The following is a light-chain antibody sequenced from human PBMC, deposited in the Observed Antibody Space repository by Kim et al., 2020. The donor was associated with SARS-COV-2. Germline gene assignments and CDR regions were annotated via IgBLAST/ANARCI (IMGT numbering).Light chain of an antibody. Sequence: EMQLTQSPAFLSASVGDRVTITCRASQAISNFLAWYHQEPGTGPKVLIYAASAVHLGVPPRISGSGSGKDFSLTISSLQPEDVGTYYCQHLDTFRRFAFGPGTKVDIK. CDR1: QAISNF. J-gene: IGKJ3*01. V-gene: IGKV1-9*01. CDR2: AAS. CDR3: QHLDTFRRFA.